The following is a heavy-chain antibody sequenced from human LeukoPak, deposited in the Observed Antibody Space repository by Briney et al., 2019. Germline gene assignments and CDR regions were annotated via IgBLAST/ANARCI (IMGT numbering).Heavy chain of an antibody. CDR3: ARVILSRATYYYDSSGYCFDY. J-gene: IGHJ4*02. CDR2: ISAYNGNT. CDR1: GYTFTSYG. D-gene: IGHD3-22*01. V-gene: IGHV1-18*01. Sequence: ASVKVSCKASGYTFTSYGISWVRQAPGQGLEWMGWISAYNGNTNYAQKLQGRVTMTTDTSTSTAYMELRSLRSDDTAVYYCARVILSRATYYYDSSGYCFDYWGQGTLVTVSS.